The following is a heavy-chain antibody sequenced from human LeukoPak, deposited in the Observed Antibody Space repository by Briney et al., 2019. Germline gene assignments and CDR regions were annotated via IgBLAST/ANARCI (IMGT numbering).Heavy chain of an antibody. V-gene: IGHV1-18*01. CDR1: GYTFTSYD. J-gene: IGHJ4*02. CDR3: ARDIHDSGSYYTFDY. D-gene: IGHD1-26*01. Sequence: GASVKVSCKASGYTFTSYDINWVRQATGQGLEWMGWISAYNGNTNYAQKLQGRVTMTTDTSTSTAYMELRSLRSDDTAVYYCARDIHDSGSYYTFDYWGQGTLVTVSS. CDR2: ISAYNGNT.